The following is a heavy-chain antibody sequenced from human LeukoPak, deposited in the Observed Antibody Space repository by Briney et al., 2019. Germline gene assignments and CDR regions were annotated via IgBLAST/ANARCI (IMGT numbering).Heavy chain of an antibody. CDR3: AREWGPEGAFDI. CDR2: IYYSGST. CDR1: GGSISSYY. J-gene: IGHJ3*02. D-gene: IGHD1-14*01. Sequence: SETLSLTCTVSGGSISSYYWSWIRQPPGKGLEWIGYIYYSGSTNYNPSLKSRVTISVDTSKNQFTLKLSSVTAADTAVYYCAREWGPEGAFDIWGQGTMVTVSS. V-gene: IGHV4-59*01.